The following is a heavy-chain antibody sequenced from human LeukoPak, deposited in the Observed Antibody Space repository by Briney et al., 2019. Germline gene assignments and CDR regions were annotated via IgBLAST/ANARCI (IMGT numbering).Heavy chain of an antibody. CDR1: GGSISSYY. CDR2: IYYSGST. V-gene: IGHV4-59*01. Sequence: PSETLSLTCTVSGGSISSYYWNWIRQPPGKGLEWIGYIYYSGSTRYNPSLKSRISISVDRSKSHFSLRLKSVTAADTAVYYCARGLDDYYYGMDVWGQGTTVSVSS. CDR3: ARGLDDYYYGMDV. J-gene: IGHJ6*02.